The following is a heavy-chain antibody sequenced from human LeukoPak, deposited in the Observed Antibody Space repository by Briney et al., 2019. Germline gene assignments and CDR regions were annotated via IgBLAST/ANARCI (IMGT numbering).Heavy chain of an antibody. V-gene: IGHV1-18*01. J-gene: IGHJ6*02. Sequence: ASVKVSCKASGYSFTSSGINWVRQAPGQGREWMGWLIGYNGNTKYAQDFQGRFTMTTDTSTSTAYMELRSLRSDDTAVYYCARDLGDAGSYFFPYYAMDVWGQGTTVTVSS. D-gene: IGHD3-10*01. CDR3: ARDLGDAGSYFFPYYAMDV. CDR2: LIGYNGNT. CDR1: GYSFTSSG.